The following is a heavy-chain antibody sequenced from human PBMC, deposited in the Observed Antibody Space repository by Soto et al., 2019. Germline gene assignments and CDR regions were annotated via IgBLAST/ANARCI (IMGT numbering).Heavy chain of an antibody. Sequence: QVQLVESGGGVVQPGRSLRLSCAASGFTFSSYAMHWVRQAPGKGLEWVAVISYDGSNKYYADSVKGRFTISRDNSKNTLYRQMNSLRAEDTAVYYCARENGDYIFDYWGQGTLVTVSS. CDR1: GFTFSSYA. CDR2: ISYDGSNK. V-gene: IGHV3-30-3*01. J-gene: IGHJ4*02. CDR3: ARENGDYIFDY. D-gene: IGHD4-17*01.